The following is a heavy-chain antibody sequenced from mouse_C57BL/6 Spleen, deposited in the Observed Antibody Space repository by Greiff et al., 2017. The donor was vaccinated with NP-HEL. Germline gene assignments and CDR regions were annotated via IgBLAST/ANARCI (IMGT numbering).Heavy chain of an antibody. CDR3: ARGRTAPTTYYMDY. Sequence: QVQLQQPGAELVKPGASVKLSCKASGYTFTSYWMHWVKQRPGQGLEWIGMIHPNSGSTNYNEKFKSKATLTVDKSSSTAYMQLSSLTSEDSAVSFCARGRTAPTTYYMDYWGQGTSVTVSS. D-gene: IGHD3-2*01. J-gene: IGHJ4*01. CDR1: GYTFTSYW. CDR2: IHPNSGST. V-gene: IGHV1-64*01.